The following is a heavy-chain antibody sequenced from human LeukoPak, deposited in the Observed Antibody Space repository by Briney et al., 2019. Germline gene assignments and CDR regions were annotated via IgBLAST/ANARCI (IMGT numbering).Heavy chain of an antibody. CDR1: GGSVSSSISY. D-gene: IGHD4-17*01. V-gene: IGHV4-39*07. Sequence: SETLSLTCNVSGGSVSSSISYWGWIRQPPGKGLEWIGDVFYSGSTYYNPSLKSRVTISLDPSKSQFSLKLSSVTAADTAVYYCARVSYGDYVWDYWGQGTLVTVSS. CDR2: VFYSGST. J-gene: IGHJ4*02. CDR3: ARVSYGDYVWDY.